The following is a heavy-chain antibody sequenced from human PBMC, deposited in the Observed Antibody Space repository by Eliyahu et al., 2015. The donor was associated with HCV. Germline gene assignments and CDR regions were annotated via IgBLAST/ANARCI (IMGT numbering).Heavy chain of an antibody. CDR2: IHPTRGST. V-gene: IGHV4-4*07. CDR1: GGPISGDY. D-gene: IGHD4-17*01. J-gene: IGHJ4*02. CDR3: ARDKGPTVTTYGFDY. Sequence: QLQLQESGPGLVKPSETLPLTCTVSGGPISGDYWNWIRQPAGKGLGWIGRIHPTRGSTIYNPSLKSRVTMSADTSKNQISLKVMFLTAADTAVYYCARDKGPTVTTYGFDYWGQGILVTVSS.